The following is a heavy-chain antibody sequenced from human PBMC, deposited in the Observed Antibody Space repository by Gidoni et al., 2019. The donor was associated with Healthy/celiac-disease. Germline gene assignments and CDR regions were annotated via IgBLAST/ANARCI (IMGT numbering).Heavy chain of an antibody. V-gene: IGHV4-34*01. Sequence: QVQLQQWGAGLLKPSETLSLTCAVYGGSFSGYYWSWIRQPPGKGLEWIGEINHSGSTNYNPSLKSRVTISVDTSKNQFSLKLSSVTAADTAVYYCARAQPPVADYFDYWGQGTLVTVSS. J-gene: IGHJ4*02. CDR1: GGSFSGYY. CDR2: INHSGST. D-gene: IGHD2-15*01. CDR3: ARAQPPVADYFDY.